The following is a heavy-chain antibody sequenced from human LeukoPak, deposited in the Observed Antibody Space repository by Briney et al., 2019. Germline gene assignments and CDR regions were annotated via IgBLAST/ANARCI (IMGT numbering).Heavy chain of an antibody. CDR3: ARVPIRSNSSLFRGDAFDI. V-gene: IGHV4-61*02. CDR1: GGSISSGSYY. D-gene: IGHD6-6*01. CDR2: IYTSGST. J-gene: IGHJ3*02. Sequence: PSETLSLTCTVSGGSISSGSYYRSWIRQPAGKGLEWIGRIYTSGSTNYNPSLKSRVTIPVDTSKNQFSLKLSSVTAADTAVYYCARVPIRSNSSLFRGDAFDIWGQGTMVTVSS.